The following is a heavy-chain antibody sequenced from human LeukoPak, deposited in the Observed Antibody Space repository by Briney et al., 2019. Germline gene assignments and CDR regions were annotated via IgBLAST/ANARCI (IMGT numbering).Heavy chain of an antibody. CDR1: GGSISSGDYY. V-gene: IGHV4-30-4*01. CDR2: IYYSGST. CDR3: SRSRVSPNSWYFDY. J-gene: IGHJ4*02. Sequence: SETLSLTCTVSGGSISSGDYYWSWIRQPPGKGLEWIGYIYYSGSTYYNPSLKSRVTISVDTSKNQFSLKLSSVTAADTAVYYCSRSRVSPNSWYFDYWGQGTLVTVSS. D-gene: IGHD2-8*01.